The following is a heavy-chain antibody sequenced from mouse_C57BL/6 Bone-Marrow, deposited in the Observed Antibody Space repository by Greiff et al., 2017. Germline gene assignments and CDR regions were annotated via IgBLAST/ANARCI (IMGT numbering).Heavy chain of an antibody. J-gene: IGHJ3*01. CDR3: ASGDDYETWFAY. CDR1: GYTFTGYW. Sequence: VQRVESGAELMKPGASVKLSCKATGYTFTGYWIEWVKQRPGHGLEWIGEILPGSGSTNYNEKFKGKATFTADTSSNTAYMQLSSLTTEDSAIYDCASGDDYETWFAYWGQGALVTVSA. V-gene: IGHV1-9*01. D-gene: IGHD2-4*01. CDR2: ILPGSGST.